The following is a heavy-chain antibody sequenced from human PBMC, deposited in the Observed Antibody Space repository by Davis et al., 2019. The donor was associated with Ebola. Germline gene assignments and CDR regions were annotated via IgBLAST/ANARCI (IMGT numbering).Heavy chain of an antibody. V-gene: IGHV4-34*01. CDR2: INHSGHT. Sequence: MPSETLSLTCAVYGGSFSGYYWSWIRQPPGKGLEWIGEINHSGHTNYNPSLKSRVTVSVDTSKNQFSLKLSSVTAAATAVYYCARRGRITMVRGVRYGNWFDPWGQGTLVTVSS. D-gene: IGHD3-10*01. J-gene: IGHJ5*02. CDR3: ARRGRITMVRGVRYGNWFDP. CDR1: GGSFSGYY.